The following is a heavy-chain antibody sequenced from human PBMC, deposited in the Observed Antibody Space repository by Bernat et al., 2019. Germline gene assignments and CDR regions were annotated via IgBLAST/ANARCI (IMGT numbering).Heavy chain of an antibody. CDR3: AAWIRGFAS. D-gene: IGHD5-18*01. CDR2: IYYSGST. Sequence: QLQLQESGPGLVKPSETLSLTCTVSGGSISRSSYYWGWIRQPPGRGLEWIGSIYYSGSTYDNPSLRSRVTISVDTTKNQLSLKLSSVTAAETAVYYCAAWIRGFASWGQGTLVTVSS. J-gene: IGHJ4*02. V-gene: IGHV4-39*01. CDR1: GGSISRSSYY.